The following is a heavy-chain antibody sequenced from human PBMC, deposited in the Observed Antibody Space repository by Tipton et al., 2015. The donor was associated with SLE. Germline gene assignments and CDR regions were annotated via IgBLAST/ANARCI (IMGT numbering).Heavy chain of an antibody. J-gene: IGHJ6*02. CDR3: ARESSGDGDGMDV. CDR1: GFTFSSYA. CDR2: ISYDGSNK. D-gene: IGHD3-22*01. V-gene: IGHV3-30-3*01. Sequence: SLRLSCAASGFTFSSYAMHWVRQAPGKGLEWVAVISYDGSNKYYADSVKGRFTISRDNSKNTLYLQMNSLRAGDTAVYYCARESSGDGDGMDVWGQGTTVTVSS.